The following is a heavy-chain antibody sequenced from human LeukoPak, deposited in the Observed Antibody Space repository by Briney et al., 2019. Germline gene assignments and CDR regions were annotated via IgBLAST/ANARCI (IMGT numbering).Heavy chain of an antibody. CDR2: ISGSGGST. J-gene: IGHJ4*02. D-gene: IGHD3-10*01. CDR3: AKAWRYYYGSGSPFDY. V-gene: IGHV3-23*01. CDR1: GFTFSSYG. Sequence: GGSLRLSCAASGFTFSSYGMSWVRQAPGKGLEWVSAISGSGGSTYYADSVKGRFTISRDNSKNTLYLQMNSLRAEDTAVYYCAKAWRYYYGSGSPFDYWGQGTLVTVSS.